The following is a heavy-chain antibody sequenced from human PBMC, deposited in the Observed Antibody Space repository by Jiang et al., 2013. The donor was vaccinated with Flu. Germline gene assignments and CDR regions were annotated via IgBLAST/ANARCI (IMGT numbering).Heavy chain of an antibody. CDR1: GYSFTNYY. J-gene: IGHJ3*02. Sequence: AEVKKPGTFVKVSCKASGYSFTNYYMHWVRQAPGQGLEWMGVINPSSGTTTHAQNFLGRVTMTRDTSTRTVYMELSSLRSEDTAVYYCTRGEEWAFDIWGQGTMVTVSS. V-gene: IGHV1-46*01. CDR2: INPSSGTT. D-gene: IGHD3-3*01. CDR3: TRGEEWAFDI.